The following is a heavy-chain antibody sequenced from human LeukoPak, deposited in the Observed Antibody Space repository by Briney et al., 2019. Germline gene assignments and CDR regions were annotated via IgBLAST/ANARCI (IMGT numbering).Heavy chain of an antibody. CDR1: GGSISSSSYY. CDR3: ARGSRGPRITMIVVVTSLYNWFDP. CDR2: IYYSGST. J-gene: IGHJ5*02. D-gene: IGHD3-22*01. V-gene: IGHV4-39*07. Sequence: TSETLSLTCTVSGGSISSSSYYWGWIRQPPGKGLEWIGSIYYSGSTYYNPSLKSRVTISVDTSKNQFSLKLSSVTAADTAVYYCARGSRGPRITMIVVVTSLYNWFDPWGQGTLVTVSS.